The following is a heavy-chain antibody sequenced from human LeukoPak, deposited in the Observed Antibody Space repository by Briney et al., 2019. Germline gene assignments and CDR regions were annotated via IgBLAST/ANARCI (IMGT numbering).Heavy chain of an antibody. CDR3: AKDGTGYRSSWYYFDY. J-gene: IGHJ4*02. Sequence: AGGSLRLSCAASGFTFDDYAMHWVRQAPGKGLEWVSGISWNSGSIGYADSVKGRFTISRDNAKNSLYLQMNSLRAEDTALYYCAKDGTGYRSSWYYFDYWGQGTLVTVST. CDR2: ISWNSGSI. CDR1: GFTFDDYA. D-gene: IGHD6-13*01. V-gene: IGHV3-9*01.